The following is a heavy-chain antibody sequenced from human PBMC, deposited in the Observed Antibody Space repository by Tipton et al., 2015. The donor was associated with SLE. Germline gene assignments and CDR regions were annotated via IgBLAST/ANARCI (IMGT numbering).Heavy chain of an antibody. Sequence: SLRLSCAAFGFTSSSHSMTWVRQAPGKGLEWVSSITSGSSYKYFADSVKGRFAISRDNAKNSLYLQMDSLRVEDTAVYYCARDRSRWATPYWFFDLWGPGTLVTVSS. D-gene: IGHD1-26*01. V-gene: IGHV3-21*03. CDR3: ARDRSRWATPYWFFDL. CDR1: GFTSSSHS. CDR2: ITSGSSYK. J-gene: IGHJ2*01.